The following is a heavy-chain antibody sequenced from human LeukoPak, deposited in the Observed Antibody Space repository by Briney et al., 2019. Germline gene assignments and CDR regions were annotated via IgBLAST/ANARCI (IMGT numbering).Heavy chain of an antibody. V-gene: IGHV4-34*01. J-gene: IGHJ3*02. CDR2: INHSGST. Sequence: SETLSLTCAVYGGSFSGYYWSWIRQPPGKGLEWIGEINHSGSTNYNPSLKSRVTISVDTSKNQFSLKLSSVTAADTAVYYCARGAAAAGYDAFDIWGQGTMVTVSS. CDR3: ARGAAAAGYDAFDI. D-gene: IGHD6-13*01. CDR1: GGSFSGYY.